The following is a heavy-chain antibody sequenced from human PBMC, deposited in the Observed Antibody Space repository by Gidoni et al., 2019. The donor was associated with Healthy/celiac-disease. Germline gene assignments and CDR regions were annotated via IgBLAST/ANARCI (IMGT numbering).Heavy chain of an antibody. CDR3: ATAHTHFDWLLSPLTG. CDR1: GCTVSRNY. D-gene: IGHD3-9*01. Sequence: EVQLVESGGGLVQPGGSLRLSCAPSGCTVSRNYMRWVRQAPGKGLEWVSVIYSGGSTYYADSVKGRFTISRDNSKNTLYLQMNSLRAEDTAVYYCATAHTHFDWLLSPLTGWGQGTLVTVSS. V-gene: IGHV3-66*01. J-gene: IGHJ4*02. CDR2: IYSGGST.